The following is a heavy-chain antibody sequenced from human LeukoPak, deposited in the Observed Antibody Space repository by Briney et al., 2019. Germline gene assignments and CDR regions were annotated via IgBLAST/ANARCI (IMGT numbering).Heavy chain of an antibody. CDR3: ARSLTIYYDSSGYYHFDY. CDR2: ISSGSYI. D-gene: IGHD3-22*01. Sequence: GGSLRLSCAASGFTFSSYSMNWVRQAPGKGLEWVSSISSGSYIYYADSVKGRFTISRDNAKNSLYLQMNSLRAEDTAVYYCARSLTIYYDSSGYYHFDYWGQGTLVTVSS. V-gene: IGHV3-21*01. J-gene: IGHJ4*02. CDR1: GFTFSSYS.